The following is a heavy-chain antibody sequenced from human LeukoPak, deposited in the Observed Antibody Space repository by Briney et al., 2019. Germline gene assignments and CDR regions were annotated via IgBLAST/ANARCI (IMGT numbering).Heavy chain of an antibody. D-gene: IGHD5-12*01. CDR2: INQDGSEE. Sequence: GGSLRLSCAASGFTFSHYWMTWVRQAPGKGLEWVAQINQDGSEEYYMDSVKARFTISRGNAKNSVFLQMNSLRDEDTAVYYCVRDGGVSGYDLLDYWGQGTLVTVSS. V-gene: IGHV3-7*01. J-gene: IGHJ4*02. CDR1: GFTFSHYW. CDR3: VRDGGVSGYDLLDY.